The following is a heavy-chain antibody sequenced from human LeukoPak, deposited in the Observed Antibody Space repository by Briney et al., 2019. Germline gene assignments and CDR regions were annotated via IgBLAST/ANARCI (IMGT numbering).Heavy chain of an antibody. V-gene: IGHV3-21*01. CDR2: ISGTSTYI. CDR1: GFTFNSHT. J-gene: IGHJ6*02. CDR3: AREKSYNGMDV. Sequence: PGGSLRLSCAASGFTFNSHTMNWVRQAPGKGLELVSSISGTSTYIYYADSVKGRFTISRDNAENSLYLQMNSLRAEDTAVYYCAREKSYNGMDVWGQGTTVTVSS.